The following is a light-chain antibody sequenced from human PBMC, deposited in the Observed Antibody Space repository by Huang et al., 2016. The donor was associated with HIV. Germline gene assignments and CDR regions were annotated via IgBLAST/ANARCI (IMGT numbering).Light chain of an antibody. V-gene: IGKV1-5*03. Sequence: DIQMTQSPSTLSASVGDRVTITCRASQSISSWLAWYQQKPGKAPKLLIYNASNLESWVPSRLSGSGSGTEFTLTISSLQPDDFATYYCQQYNSYPLTFGGGTKVQIK. CDR3: QQYNSYPLT. CDR2: NAS. J-gene: IGKJ4*01. CDR1: QSISSW.